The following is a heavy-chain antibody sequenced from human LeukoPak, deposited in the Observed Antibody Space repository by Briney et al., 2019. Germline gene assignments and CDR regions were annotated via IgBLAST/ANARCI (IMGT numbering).Heavy chain of an antibody. CDR1: GLTVSSDY. J-gene: IGHJ4*02. CDR2: IYSGGNT. D-gene: IGHD3-22*01. CDR3: ARDSYDSSGYYASPDY. V-gene: IGHV3-53*05. Sequence: PGGSLRLSCAASGLTVSSDYMSWVRQAPGRGLEWVSVIYSGGNTYYADSVKGRFTISRDNSKNTLYLQMNSLRAEDTAVYYCARDSYDSSGYYASPDYWGQGTLVTVSS.